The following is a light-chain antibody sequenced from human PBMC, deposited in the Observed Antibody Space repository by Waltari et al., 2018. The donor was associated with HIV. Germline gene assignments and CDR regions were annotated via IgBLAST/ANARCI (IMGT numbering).Light chain of an antibody. CDR1: SFNIGRNN. Sequence: QSVLTQPPSASATPGQRFTISCSGSSFNIGRNNESWYQQLPGTAPKLLIYRNNQRPSGVPDRFSGSKSGTSASLAISGLRSEDEADYYCAAWDGRRGVFGTGTKVTVL. J-gene: IGLJ1*01. V-gene: IGLV1-47*01. CDR2: RNN. CDR3: AAWDGRRGV.